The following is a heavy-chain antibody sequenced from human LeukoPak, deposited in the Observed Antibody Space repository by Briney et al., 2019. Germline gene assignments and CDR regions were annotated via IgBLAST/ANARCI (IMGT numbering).Heavy chain of an antibody. Sequence: SGTLSLTCAVSGGSISSSNWWSWVRQPPGKGLEWIGEIYHSGSTNYNASLKSRVTISVDKSKNQFSLKLSSVTAADTAVYYCARAYCSSTSCYHPNDAFDIWGQGTMVTVSS. D-gene: IGHD2-2*01. CDR2: IYHSGST. CDR1: GGSISSSNW. CDR3: ARAYCSSTSCYHPNDAFDI. V-gene: IGHV4-4*02. J-gene: IGHJ3*02.